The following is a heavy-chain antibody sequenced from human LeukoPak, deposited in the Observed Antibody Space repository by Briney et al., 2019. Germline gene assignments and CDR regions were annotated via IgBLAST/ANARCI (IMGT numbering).Heavy chain of an antibody. D-gene: IGHD5-24*01. CDR1: GGSISSHY. CDR3: ARDRRWLQLQGDNWFDP. CDR2: IYYSGST. Sequence: PSETLCLTCTVSGGSISSHYWSWIRQPPGKGLEWIGYIYYSGSTNYNPSLKSRVTISVDTSKNQFSLKPSSVTAADTAVYYCARDRRWLQLQGDNWFDPWGQGTLVTVSS. V-gene: IGHV4-59*11. J-gene: IGHJ5*02.